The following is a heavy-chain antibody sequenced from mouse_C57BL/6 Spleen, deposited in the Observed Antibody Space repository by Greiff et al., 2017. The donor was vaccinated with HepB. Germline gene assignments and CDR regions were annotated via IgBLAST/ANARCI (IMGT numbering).Heavy chain of an antibody. J-gene: IGHJ4*01. Sequence: EVKVEESGPGLVKPSQSLSLTCSVTGYSITSGYYWNWIRQFPGNKLEWMGYISYDGSNNYNPSLKNRISITRDTSKNQFFLKLNSVTTEDTATYYCARATGTRAMDYWGQGTSVTVSS. V-gene: IGHV3-6*01. CDR1: GYSITSGYY. D-gene: IGHD4-1*02. CDR2: ISYDGSN. CDR3: ARATGTRAMDY.